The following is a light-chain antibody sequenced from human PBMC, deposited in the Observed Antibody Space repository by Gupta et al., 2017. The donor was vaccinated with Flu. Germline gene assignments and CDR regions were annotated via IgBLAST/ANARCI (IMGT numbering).Light chain of an antibody. Sequence: PSFLSASVGYRVTSTCRARQHVGICVNWYQQKPGQAPKLLIYGASSGKSGVPSRFSGSGSGTDFTLAISRLQREDFAVYYCQQTNSSWFTFGQGT. J-gene: IGKJ2*01. CDR2: GAS. V-gene: IGKV1-39*01. CDR3: QQTNSSWFT. CDR1: QHVGIC.